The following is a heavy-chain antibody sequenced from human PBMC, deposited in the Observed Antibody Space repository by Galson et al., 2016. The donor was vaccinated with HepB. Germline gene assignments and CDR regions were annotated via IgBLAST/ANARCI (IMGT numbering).Heavy chain of an antibody. CDR1: GFTFSTFG. V-gene: IGHV3-30*18. D-gene: IGHD3-10*01. CDR3: AKPQGGEFYFDY. J-gene: IGHJ4*02. CDR2: ISYNGNNK. Sequence: SLRLSCAASGFTFSTFGMHWARQAPGKGLEWVAFISYNGNNKFYANSVKGRFTISRDNSKNTLYLQMNSLRADDTAVFYCAKPQGGEFYFDYWGQGTLVTVSS.